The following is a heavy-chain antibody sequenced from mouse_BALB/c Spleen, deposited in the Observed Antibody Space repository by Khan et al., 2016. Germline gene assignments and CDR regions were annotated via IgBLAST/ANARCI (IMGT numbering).Heavy chain of an antibody. J-gene: IGHJ3*01. Sequence: VQLKESGAELVKPGASVKLSCTASGFNIKDTYMHWVKQRPEQGLEWTGRIEPANGNTKYDPKCQGKATITADTSSNTAYRQLSSMTSEDTAVYYCARSRYDYDVGFAYWGRGTLVTVSA. D-gene: IGHD2-4*01. CDR2: IEPANGNT. V-gene: IGHV14-3*02. CDR1: GFNIKDTY. CDR3: ARSRYDYDVGFAY.